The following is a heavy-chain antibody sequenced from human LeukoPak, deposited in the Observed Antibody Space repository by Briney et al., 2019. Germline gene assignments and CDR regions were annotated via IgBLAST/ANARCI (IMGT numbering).Heavy chain of an antibody. CDR1: GYTFTGYY. CDR2: INPNSGGT. D-gene: IGHD4-17*01. V-gene: IGHV1-2*02. J-gene: IGHJ4*02. CDR3: ARDDYGDYGVDY. Sequence: ASVKVSCTASGYTFTGYYMHWVRQAPGQGLEWMGWINPNSGGTNYAQKFQGRVTMTRDTSISTAYMELSRLRSDDTAVYYCARDDYGDYGVDYWGQGTLVTVSS.